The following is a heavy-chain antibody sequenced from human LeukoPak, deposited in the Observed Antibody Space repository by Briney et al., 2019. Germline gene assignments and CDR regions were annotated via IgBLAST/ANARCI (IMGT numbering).Heavy chain of an antibody. CDR3: AKDVRTVTTIYYYGMHV. J-gene: IGHJ6*02. Sequence: GGSLRLSCAASGFTFSNYGMHWVRQAPGKGLEWVAVISYDGSTKYYADSVKGRFTISRDNSKNTLYLRMNSLRAEDTAVYYCAKDVRTVTTIYYYGMHVWGQGTTVTVSS. CDR2: ISYDGSTK. V-gene: IGHV3-30*18. D-gene: IGHD4-17*01. CDR1: GFTFSNYG.